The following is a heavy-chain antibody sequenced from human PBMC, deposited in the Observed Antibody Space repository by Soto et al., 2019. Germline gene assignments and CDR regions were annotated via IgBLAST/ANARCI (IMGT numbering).Heavy chain of an antibody. Sequence: QVQLVQSGAEVKKPGSSVKVSCKASGGIFSSYTISWVRQAPGQGLEWMGRIIPILGIANYAQKFQGRVTITADKSTSTAYMELSSLRSEDTAVYYCARARITIFGVVPGDAFDIWGQGTMVTVSS. V-gene: IGHV1-69*02. J-gene: IGHJ3*02. D-gene: IGHD3-3*01. CDR2: IIPILGIA. CDR1: GGIFSSYT. CDR3: ARARITIFGVVPGDAFDI.